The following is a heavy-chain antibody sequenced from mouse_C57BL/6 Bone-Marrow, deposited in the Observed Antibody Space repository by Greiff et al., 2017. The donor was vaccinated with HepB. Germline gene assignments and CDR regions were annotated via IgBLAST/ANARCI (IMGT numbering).Heavy chain of an antibody. D-gene: IGHD1-1*01. CDR1: GYTFTSYW. J-gene: IGHJ1*03. Sequence: QVQLQQSGAELVMPGASVKLSCKASGYTFTSYWMHWVKQRPGQGLEWIGEIDPSDSYTNYNQKFKGKSTLTVDKSSSTAYMQLSSLTSEDSAVYYCARWRDYYGSSYNWYFDVWGTGTTVTVSS. CDR3: ARWRDYYGSSYNWYFDV. CDR2: IDPSDSYT. V-gene: IGHV1-69*01.